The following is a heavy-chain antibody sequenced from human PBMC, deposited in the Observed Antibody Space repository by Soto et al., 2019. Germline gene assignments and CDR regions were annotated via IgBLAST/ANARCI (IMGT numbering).Heavy chain of an antibody. CDR2: ISNDGHKI. Sequence: QVQLMESGGGLVQPGGSLRVSCAVSGFTFNRYGMHWVRQAPGKGLEWVGVISNDGHKIYYGDSVRGRFTISRDNSRNTLYLQMSRLRSEDTDSYFCTKDPQEDISPLGAVFDYWGQGTLVTVAS. CDR1: GFTFNRYG. V-gene: IGHV3-30*18. D-gene: IGHD3-16*01. CDR3: TKDPQEDISPLGAVFDY. J-gene: IGHJ4*02.